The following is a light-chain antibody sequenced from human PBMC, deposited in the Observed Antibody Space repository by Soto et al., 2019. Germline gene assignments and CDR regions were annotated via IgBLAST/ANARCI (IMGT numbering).Light chain of an antibody. Sequence: QSVLTQPPSVSGAPGQRVTISCTGSSSNIGAGYDVHWYQQLPGTAPKLLIYGNSNRPSGVPDRFSGSMSGTSASLAITGLQAEDEADYYCQSYDSSLSGWNVVFGGGTKLTVL. J-gene: IGLJ2*01. V-gene: IGLV1-40*01. CDR2: GNS. CDR1: SSNIGAGYD. CDR3: QSYDSSLSGWNVV.